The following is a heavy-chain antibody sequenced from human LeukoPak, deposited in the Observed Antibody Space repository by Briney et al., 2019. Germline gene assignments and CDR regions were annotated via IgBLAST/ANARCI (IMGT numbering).Heavy chain of an antibody. CDR2: MYPPLYHGGNT. CDR3: AISIGYSYGDDAFDV. CDR1: GGSISSNFY. V-gene: IGHV4-38-2*01. Sequence: SETLSLTCAVPGGSISSNFYWGWVRPSPGIGLQWIATMYPPLYHGGNTFYSPSLKSRVTMSLDKSQNQFSLKLHSVTATDTAVYYCAISIGYSYGDDAFDVWGPGTGVTVSS. J-gene: IGHJ3*01. D-gene: IGHD5-18*01.